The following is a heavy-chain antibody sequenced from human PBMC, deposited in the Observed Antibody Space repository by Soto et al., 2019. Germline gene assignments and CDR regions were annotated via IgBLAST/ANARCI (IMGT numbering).Heavy chain of an antibody. D-gene: IGHD5-12*01. CDR1: GYTFTGYY. Sequence: ASVKVSCKASGYTFTGYYIHWVRQAPGQGLEWMGWINPYSGGTNYAQKFQGRVSMTRDTSITTASMELSRLTSDDTAVYFCARRGFSGYGLYYFGFWGQGTLGTVSS. V-gene: IGHV1-2*02. CDR2: INPYSGGT. CDR3: ARRGFSGYGLYYFGF. J-gene: IGHJ4*02.